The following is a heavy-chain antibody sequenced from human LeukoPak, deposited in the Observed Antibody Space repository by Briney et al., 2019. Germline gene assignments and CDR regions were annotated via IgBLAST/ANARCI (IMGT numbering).Heavy chain of an antibody. J-gene: IGHJ4*02. Sequence: GSLRLSCAASGFTFSSYAMSWVRQAPGKGLEWVPAISGSGGSTYYADSVKGRFTISRDNSKNTLYLQMNSLRAEDTAVYYCAKDFSQRCFGELFRGIFDYWGQGTLVTVSS. D-gene: IGHD3-10*01. CDR3: AKDFSQRCFGELFRGIFDY. CDR2: ISGSGGST. CDR1: GFTFSSYA. V-gene: IGHV3-23*01.